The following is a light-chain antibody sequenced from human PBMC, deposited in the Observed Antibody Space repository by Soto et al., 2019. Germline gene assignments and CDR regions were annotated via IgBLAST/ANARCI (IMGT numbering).Light chain of an antibody. Sequence: TVMTQSPLSLPVTPGEPASISCRSIQSLLHSDGYNYLDWYLQKPGQSPQVLVYLGSNRASGVPDRFSGSGSGTDFTLKISRVEAEDVGVYYCMQALQSPPTFGQGTKVDI. CDR1: QSLLHSDGYNY. V-gene: IGKV2-28*01. CDR2: LGS. J-gene: IGKJ1*01. CDR3: MQALQSPPT.